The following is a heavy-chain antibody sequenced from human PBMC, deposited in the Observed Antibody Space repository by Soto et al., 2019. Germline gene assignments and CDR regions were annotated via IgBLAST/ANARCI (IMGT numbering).Heavy chain of an antibody. V-gene: IGHV3-21*01. J-gene: IGHJ4*02. D-gene: IGHD3-22*01. CDR1: GFTFSSYA. CDR3: ASTMIVVV. CDR2: ISSSGSYI. Sequence: GGSLRLSCAASGFTFSSYAMSWVRQAPGKGLEWVSAISSSGSYIYCADSVKGRFTISRDNAKNSLYLQMNSLSAEGTAVYYGASTMIVVVWGQGTLVTVSS.